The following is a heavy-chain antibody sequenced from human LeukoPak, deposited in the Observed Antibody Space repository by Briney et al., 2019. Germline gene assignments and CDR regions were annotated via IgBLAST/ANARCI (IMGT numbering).Heavy chain of an antibody. V-gene: IGHV3-30*02. D-gene: IGHD3-3*01. CDR1: GFTFSSYG. J-gene: IGHJ4*02. CDR2: IRYDGSNK. CDR3: ARDKENYDFWSGYLPPYYFDY. Sequence: GGSLRLSCAASGFTFSSYGMHWVRQAPGKGLEWVAFIRYDGSNKYYADSVKGRFTISRDNAKNTLYLQMNSLRAEDTAVYYCARDKENYDFWSGYLPPYYFDYWGQGTLVTVSS.